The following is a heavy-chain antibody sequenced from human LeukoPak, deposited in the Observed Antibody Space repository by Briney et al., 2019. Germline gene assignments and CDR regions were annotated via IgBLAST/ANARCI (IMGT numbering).Heavy chain of an antibody. V-gene: IGHV4-38-2*02. CDR2: VYHHGNT. D-gene: IGHD3-10*01. CDR3: AREVESWFGDLLSHFDS. J-gene: IGHJ4*02. Sequence: LETLSLTCSVSGFSIRTGYSWGWIRQPPEKGLEWIATVYHHGNTYFNPSLMSRAVISLDTSKNQFSLRLTSVTAADTAIYYCAREVESWFGDLLSHFDSWGQGMQVTVSS. CDR1: GFSIRTGYS.